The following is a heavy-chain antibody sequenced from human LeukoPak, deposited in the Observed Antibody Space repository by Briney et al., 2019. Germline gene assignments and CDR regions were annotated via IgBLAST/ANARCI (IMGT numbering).Heavy chain of an antibody. CDR3: ARDRGGSGYYTHFDY. D-gene: IGHD3-22*01. J-gene: IGHJ4*02. Sequence: ASVKVSCKASGYTFTGYYMHWVRQAPGQGLEWMGRINPNSGGTNYAQKFQGRVTMTRDTSISTAYMELSRLRSDDTAVYYCARDRGGSGYYTHFDYWGQGTLVTVSS. V-gene: IGHV1-2*06. CDR1: GYTFTGYY. CDR2: INPNSGGT.